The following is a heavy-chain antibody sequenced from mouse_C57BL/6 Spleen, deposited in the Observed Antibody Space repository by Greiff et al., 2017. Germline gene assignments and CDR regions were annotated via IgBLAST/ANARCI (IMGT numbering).Heavy chain of an antibody. CDR1: GFNIQDYY. CDR2: IDPEDGET. Sequence: EVKLMESGAELVKPGASVKLSCTASGFNIQDYYMHWVKQRTEQGLEWIGRIDPEDGETKYAPKFQGKATITADTSYNTAYLQLSSLTSEDTAVYYCARLYYGNYEFAYWVQETLVTVSA. J-gene: IGHJ3*01. V-gene: IGHV14-2*01. CDR3: ARLYYGNYEFAY. D-gene: IGHD2-1*01.